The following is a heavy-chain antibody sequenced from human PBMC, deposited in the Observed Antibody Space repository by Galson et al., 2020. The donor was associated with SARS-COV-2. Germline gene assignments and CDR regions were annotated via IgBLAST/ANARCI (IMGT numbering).Heavy chain of an antibody. Sequence: GESLKISCKGSGYSFSGYWIGWVRHMPGKGLEWIGMIYPADSDTRYSPSFQGQVSISADKSTSTAFLQWSSLKASDTAIYYCARHLSRHVMNSIHIDSWGQGTLLTVSS. CDR1: GYSFSGYW. CDR2: IYPADSDT. D-gene: IGHD2-8*01. J-gene: IGHJ4*02. V-gene: IGHV5-51*01. CDR3: ARHLSRHVMNSIHIDS.